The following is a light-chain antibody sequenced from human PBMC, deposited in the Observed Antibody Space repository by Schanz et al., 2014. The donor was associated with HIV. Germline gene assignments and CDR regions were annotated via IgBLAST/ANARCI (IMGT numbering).Light chain of an antibody. CDR1: SSDVGGYDF. J-gene: IGLJ1*01. CDR2: EVT. Sequence: QSVLTQPPSASGSPGQSVTITCTGTSSDVGGYDFVSWYQQHPGKAPKLMIYEVTKRPLGVPNRFSGSKSGNTASLTVSGLQAEDEADYYCSSYAGRYNYFVFGTGTKVTVL. V-gene: IGLV2-8*01. CDR3: SSYAGRYNYFV.